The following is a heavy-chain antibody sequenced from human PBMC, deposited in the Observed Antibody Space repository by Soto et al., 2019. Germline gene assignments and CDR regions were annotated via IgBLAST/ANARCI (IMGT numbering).Heavy chain of an antibody. Sequence: QLQLQESGPGLVKPSETLSLTCTVSGGSISSSSYYWGWIRQPPGKGLEWIGSIYYSGSTYYNPSLKSRVTISVDTSKNQFSLKLSSVTAADTAVYYCATQFWSGYYPRSNWFDPWGQGTLVTVSS. CDR1: GGSISSSSYY. J-gene: IGHJ5*02. V-gene: IGHV4-39*01. CDR3: ATQFWSGYYPRSNWFDP. D-gene: IGHD3-3*01. CDR2: IYYSGST.